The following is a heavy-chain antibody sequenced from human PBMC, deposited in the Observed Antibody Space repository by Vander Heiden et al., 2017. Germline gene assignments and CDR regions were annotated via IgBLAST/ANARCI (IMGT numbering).Heavy chain of an antibody. V-gene: IGHV4-59*11. CDR2: IFHNGAN. CDR1: GAPMRGHY. CDR3: VRGNGWFDP. Sequence: QVQLQESGAGMVKTSATLSLTCSVSGAPMRGHYWSWIRQSPGRGMEWIGNIFHNGANNYGPALRSRVTMSVDVSKKQVSLRLTSATAADTARYYCVRGNGWFDPWGQGILVIVST. D-gene: IGHD1-1*01. J-gene: IGHJ5*02.